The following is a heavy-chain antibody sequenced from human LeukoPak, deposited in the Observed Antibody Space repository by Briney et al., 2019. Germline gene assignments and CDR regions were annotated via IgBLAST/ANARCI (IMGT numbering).Heavy chain of an antibody. V-gene: IGHV5-51*01. CDR1: GYSFTSYW. CDR3: ARPFCSGGSCYSGYMDV. J-gene: IGHJ6*03. CDR2: IYPGDSDT. D-gene: IGHD2-15*01. Sequence: PGESLQISCQGSGYSFTSYWIGWVRQMPGKGLEWMGIIYPGDSDTRYSPSFQGQVTISADKSISTAYLQWSSLKASDTAMYYCARPFCSGGSCYSGYMDVWGKGTTVTVSS.